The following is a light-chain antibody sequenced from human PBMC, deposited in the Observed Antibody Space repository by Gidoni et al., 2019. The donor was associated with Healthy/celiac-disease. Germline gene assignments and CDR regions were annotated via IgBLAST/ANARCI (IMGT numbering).Light chain of an antibody. V-gene: IGLV1-40*01. CDR3: QSYDSSLSVV. J-gene: IGLJ3*02. CDR1: SSNIGAGYD. Sequence: QSVLTQPPSVSGAPGQGVTISCTGSSSNIGAGYDVHWYQQLPGTAPKLLFYGNSNRPSGVPDRFSGSKSGTSASLAITGLQAEDEADYYCQSYDSSLSVVFGGGTKLTVL. CDR2: GNS.